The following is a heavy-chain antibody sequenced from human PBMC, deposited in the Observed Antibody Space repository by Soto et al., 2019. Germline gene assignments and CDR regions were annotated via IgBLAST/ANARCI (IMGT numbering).Heavy chain of an antibody. D-gene: IGHD2-2*01. J-gene: IGHJ6*02. Sequence: SETLSLTCTVSGGSISSYYWSWIRQPPGKGLEWIGYIYYSGSTNYNPSLKSRVTIPVDTSKNQFSLKLSSVTAADTAVYYCARDFGIPAGGMDVWGQGTTVTVSS. CDR1: GGSISSYY. CDR2: IYYSGST. V-gene: IGHV4-59*01. CDR3: ARDFGIPAGGMDV.